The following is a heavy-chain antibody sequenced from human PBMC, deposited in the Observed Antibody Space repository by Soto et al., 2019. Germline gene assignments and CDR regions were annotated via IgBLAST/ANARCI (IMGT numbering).Heavy chain of an antibody. CDR1: GFTFSSYS. CDR3: ARSQAAFKYYDLWSGYPNWFDP. D-gene: IGHD3-3*01. Sequence: PVGSLRLSCAASGFTFSSYSMNWVRQAPGKGLEWVSYISSSSSTIYYADSVKGRFTISRDNAKNSLYLQMNSLRDEDTAVYYCARSQAAFKYYDLWSGYPNWFDPWGQGTLVTVSS. V-gene: IGHV3-48*02. CDR2: ISSSSSTI. J-gene: IGHJ5*02.